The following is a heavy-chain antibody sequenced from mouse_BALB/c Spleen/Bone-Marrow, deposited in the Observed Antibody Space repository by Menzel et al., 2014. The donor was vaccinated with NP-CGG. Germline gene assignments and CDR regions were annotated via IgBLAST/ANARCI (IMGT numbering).Heavy chain of an antibody. J-gene: IGHJ2*01. D-gene: IGHD1-1*01. Sequence: QVQLKQSGAELVRPGTSVKVSCKASGYAFTNYLIEWVKQRPGQGLEWIGVINPGSGGTNYNEKFKGKAPLTADKSSSTAYMQFSSLTSDDPAVYFCARSYYGSPYFDYWGQGTTLTVSS. CDR2: INPGSGGT. CDR1: GYAFTNYL. CDR3: ARSYYGSPYFDY. V-gene: IGHV1-54*01.